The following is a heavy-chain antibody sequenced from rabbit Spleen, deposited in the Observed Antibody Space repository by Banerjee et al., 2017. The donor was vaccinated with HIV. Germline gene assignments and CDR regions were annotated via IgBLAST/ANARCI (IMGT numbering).Heavy chain of an antibody. V-gene: IGHV1S45*01. CDR3: ATDNSVISTGRGFDL. J-gene: IGHJ4*01. CDR1: GFTISSSYY. CDR2: IPGGDNANT. Sequence: QEQLVESGGGLVQPEGSLTLTCTASGFTISSSYYMCWVRQAPGKGLEWIACIPGGDNANTYYASWAKGRFTISKTSSTVSLKMTSLTGADTATYLCATDNSVISTGRGFDLWGPGTLVTVS. D-gene: IGHD7-1*01.